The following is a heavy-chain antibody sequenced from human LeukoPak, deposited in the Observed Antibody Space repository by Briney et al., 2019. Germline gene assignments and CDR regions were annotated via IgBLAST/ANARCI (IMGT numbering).Heavy chain of an antibody. CDR2: MNPNSGNT. V-gene: IGHV1-8*03. CDR1: GYTFTSYD. CDR3: ARAGKHDIAARLTGEDWSYAFDI. D-gene: IGHD6-6*01. J-gene: IGHJ3*02. Sequence: ASVKVSCKASGYTFTSYDINWVRQATGQGLEWMGWMNPNSGNTGYAQKFQGRVTITRNASISTAYMELSSLRSEDTAVYYCARAGKHDIAARLTGEDWSYAFDIWGQGTMVTVSS.